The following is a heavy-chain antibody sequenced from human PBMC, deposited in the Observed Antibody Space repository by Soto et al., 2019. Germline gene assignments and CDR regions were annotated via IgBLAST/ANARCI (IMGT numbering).Heavy chain of an antibody. D-gene: IGHD1-26*01. V-gene: IGHV3-23*01. Sequence: EVQLLESGGGLVQPGGSLRLSCAASGFTFSSYAMRWVRQAPVKGLEWVSAISGSGGSTYYADSVKGRFTISRDNSKNTVYLQMNSLRAEETAVYYCARRGSGSYYDHWGQGTLVPVSS. J-gene: IGHJ4*02. CDR1: GFTFSSYA. CDR3: ARRGSGSYYDH. CDR2: ISGSGGST.